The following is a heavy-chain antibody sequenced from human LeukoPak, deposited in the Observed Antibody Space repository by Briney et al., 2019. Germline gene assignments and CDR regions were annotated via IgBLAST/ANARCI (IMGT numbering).Heavy chain of an antibody. CDR2: IYYSGST. V-gene: IGHV4-39*07. CDR3: ARELYEANSSSWYPPWFDP. CDR1: GGSISSSSYY. J-gene: IGHJ5*02. D-gene: IGHD6-13*01. Sequence: PSETLSLTCTVSGGSISSSSYYWGWIRQPPGKGLEWIGSIYYSGSTYYNPSLKSRVTISVDTSKNQFSLKLSSVTAADTAVYYCARELYEANSSSWYPPWFDPWGQGTLVTVSS.